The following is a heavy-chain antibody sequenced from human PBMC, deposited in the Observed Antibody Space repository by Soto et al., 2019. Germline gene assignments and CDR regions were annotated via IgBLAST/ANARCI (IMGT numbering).Heavy chain of an antibody. Sequence: ASVKVSCKASGYTFTSYGISWVRQAPGQGLEWMGWISAYNGNTNYAQKLQGRVTMTTDTSTSTAYMELRSLRSDDTAVYYCARAGGIVGARGRSYFDYWGQGTLVTVSS. J-gene: IGHJ4*02. D-gene: IGHD1-26*01. CDR1: GYTFTSYG. V-gene: IGHV1-18*01. CDR3: ARAGGIVGARGRSYFDY. CDR2: ISAYNGNT.